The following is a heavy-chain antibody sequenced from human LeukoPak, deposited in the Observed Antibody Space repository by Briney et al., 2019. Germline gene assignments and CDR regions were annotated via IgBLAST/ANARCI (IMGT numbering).Heavy chain of an antibody. CDR2: SNHRGST. CDR3: ARAPGAAID. J-gene: IGHJ4*02. V-gene: IGHV4-34*01. Sequence: PSETLSLTCAVYGGSFGPYYWSWIRQPPGKGLEYIGESNHRGSTDYNPSLKSRVTISVDTSKNQFSLKLNSVTAADTAVYYCARAPGAAIDWGQGTLVTVSS. D-gene: IGHD2-2*01. CDR1: GGSFGPYY.